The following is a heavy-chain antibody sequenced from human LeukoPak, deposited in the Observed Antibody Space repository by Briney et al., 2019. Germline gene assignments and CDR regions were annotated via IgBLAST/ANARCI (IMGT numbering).Heavy chain of an antibody. J-gene: IGHJ4*02. D-gene: IGHD3-3*01. CDR1: GYTFNSYD. V-gene: IGHV1-18*01. Sequence: ASVKVSCKASGYTFNSYDISWVRQAPGQGLEWMAWISTYNGNTNYALKVQGRATMTTDSSTSTAYMELRSLRSDDTAVYYCARVLRYDFWSAYYFDYWGQGTLVTVSS. CDR2: ISTYNGNT. CDR3: ARVLRYDFWSAYYFDY.